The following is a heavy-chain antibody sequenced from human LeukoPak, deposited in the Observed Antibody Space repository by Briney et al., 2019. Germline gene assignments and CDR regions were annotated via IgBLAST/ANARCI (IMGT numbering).Heavy chain of an antibody. CDR3: ARDSGYSYGFNWFDP. Sequence: SVKVSCKASGGTFSSYAISWVRQAPGQGLEWMRRIIPIFGAANYAQKFQGRVTITTDESTSTAYMELSSLRSEDTAVYYCARDSGYSYGFNWFDPWGQGTLVTVSS. V-gene: IGHV1-69*05. CDR1: GGTFSSYA. D-gene: IGHD5-18*01. J-gene: IGHJ5*02. CDR2: IIPIFGAA.